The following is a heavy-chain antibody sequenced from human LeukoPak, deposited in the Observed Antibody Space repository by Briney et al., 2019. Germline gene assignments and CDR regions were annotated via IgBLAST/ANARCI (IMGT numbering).Heavy chain of an antibody. CDR3: AKGIAYGDYPYYFDY. Sequence: GGSLRLSCAASGFTFSSYAMSWVRQAPGKGLEWVSAISGSGGSTYYADSVKGRFTISRDNSKNTLYLQMNSLRAEDAAVYYCAKGIAYGDYPYYFDYWGQGTLVTVSS. V-gene: IGHV3-23*01. CDR1: GFTFSSYA. D-gene: IGHD4-17*01. J-gene: IGHJ4*02. CDR2: ISGSGGST.